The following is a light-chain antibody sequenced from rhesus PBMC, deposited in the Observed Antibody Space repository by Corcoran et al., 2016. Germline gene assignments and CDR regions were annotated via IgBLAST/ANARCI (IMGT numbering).Light chain of an antibody. Sequence: EIAMTQSPATLSLSPGERATLSCRASQSVSSNLAWYQQKPKQAPSLLIYDASNRATGIPDRFSGSGSGTDFSLTITSPEPEDFAVYYCQQYAHWPLTFGGGTKVEI. V-gene: IGKV3-42*03. CDR3: QQYAHWPLT. CDR1: QSVSSN. J-gene: IGKJ4*01. CDR2: DAS.